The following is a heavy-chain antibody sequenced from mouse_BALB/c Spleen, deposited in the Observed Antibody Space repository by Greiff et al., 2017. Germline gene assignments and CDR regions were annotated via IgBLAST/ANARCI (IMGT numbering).Heavy chain of an antibody. V-gene: IGHV1-9*01. CDR3: ARITTVVNYAMDY. Sequence: QVQLQQSGAELMKPGASVKISCKATGYTFSSYWIEWVKQRPGHGLEWIGEILPGSGSTNYNEKFKGKATFTADTSSNTAYMQLSSLTSEDSAVYYCARITTVVNYAMDYWGQGTSVTVSS. CDR1: GYTFSSYW. J-gene: IGHJ4*01. D-gene: IGHD1-1*01. CDR2: ILPGSGST.